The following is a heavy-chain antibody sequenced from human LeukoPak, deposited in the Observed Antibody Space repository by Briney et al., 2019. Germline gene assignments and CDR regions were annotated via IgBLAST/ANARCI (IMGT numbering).Heavy chain of an antibody. CDR2: IRYDGSNK. D-gene: IGHD1-26*01. CDR3: AKDSGSYYFDY. V-gene: IGHV3-30*02. J-gene: IGHJ4*02. Sequence: SGGSLRLSCAASGFTFSSYGMHWVRQAPGKGLAWVAFIRYDGSNKYYADSVKGRFTISRDNSKNTLYLQMNSLRAEDTAVYYCAKDSGSYYFDYWGQGTLVTVSS. CDR1: GFTFSSYG.